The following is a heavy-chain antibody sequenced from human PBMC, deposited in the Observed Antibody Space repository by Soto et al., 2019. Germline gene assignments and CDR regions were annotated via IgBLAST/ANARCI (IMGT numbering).Heavy chain of an antibody. D-gene: IGHD5-12*01. CDR2: ISGSGGST. Sequence: GGSLRLSCVASGFTFSSYAMSWVRQAPGKGLEWVSAISGSGGSTYYADSVKGRFTISRDNSKNTLYLQMNSLRAEDTAVYYCARDHDEDFGYDLDYFDYWGQGTLVTVSS. CDR1: GFTFSSYA. CDR3: ARDHDEDFGYDLDYFDY. V-gene: IGHV3-23*01. J-gene: IGHJ4*02.